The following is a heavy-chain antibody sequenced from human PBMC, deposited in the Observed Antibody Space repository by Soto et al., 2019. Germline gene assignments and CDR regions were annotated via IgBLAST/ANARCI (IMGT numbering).Heavy chain of an antibody. Sequence: EVQLLESGGGLVQPGGSLRLSCAASGFTFSSYAMRWVRQAQGKGLEWVSAISGSGGSTCYADSVKGRFTISRDNSKNTLYLQMNSLRAEDTAVYYCAKRGSGSYFDYWGQGTLVTVSS. CDR3: AKRGSGSYFDY. J-gene: IGHJ4*02. CDR2: ISGSGGST. V-gene: IGHV3-23*01. D-gene: IGHD3-10*01. CDR1: GFTFSSYA.